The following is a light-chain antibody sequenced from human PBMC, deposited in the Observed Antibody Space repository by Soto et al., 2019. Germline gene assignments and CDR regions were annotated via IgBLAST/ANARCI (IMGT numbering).Light chain of an antibody. V-gene: IGKV3-15*01. CDR1: QSVSSN. CDR2: GAS. Sequence: EIVMAQSPATLSVCAGERATLSCRASQSVSSNLAWYQQKPGQAPRLLIYGASTRATGIPARFSGSGSGTEFTLTISSLQSEDFAVYYCQQYNNWPLSFGQGTKVDIK. CDR3: QQYNNWPLS. J-gene: IGKJ1*01.